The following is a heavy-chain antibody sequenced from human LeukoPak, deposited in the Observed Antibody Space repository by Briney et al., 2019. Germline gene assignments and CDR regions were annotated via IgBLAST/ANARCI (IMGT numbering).Heavy chain of an antibody. D-gene: IGHD3-10*01. Sequence: PGGSLRLSCAASGFTFSDYYMSWIRQAPGKGLEWVSYISSSGSTIYYADSVKGRFTISRDNAKNSLYLQTNSLRAEDTAVYYCARRNYYGSGPSEFDYWGQGTLVTVSS. CDR1: GFTFSDYY. CDR2: ISSSGSTI. V-gene: IGHV3-11*01. CDR3: ARRNYYGSGPSEFDY. J-gene: IGHJ4*02.